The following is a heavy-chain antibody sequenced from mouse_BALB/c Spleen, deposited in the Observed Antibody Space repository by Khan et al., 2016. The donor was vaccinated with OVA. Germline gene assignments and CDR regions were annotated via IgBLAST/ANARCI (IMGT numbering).Heavy chain of an antibody. CDR1: GYTFSSYS. CDR3: AERLTESFAY. Sequence: EVQLVESGADLVKPGGSLTLSCAASGYTFSSYSMSWVRQTPAKRLEWVASISSGGDYTYYPDTVKGRFTISRDNAKNTLYLQMSNLKSEDTAMDYCAERLTESFAYWGQGTLVTVSA. CDR2: ISSGGDYT. V-gene: IGHV5-6*01. J-gene: IGHJ3*01.